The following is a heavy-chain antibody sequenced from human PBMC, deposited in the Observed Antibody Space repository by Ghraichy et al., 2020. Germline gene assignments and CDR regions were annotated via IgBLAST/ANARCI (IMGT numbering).Heavy chain of an antibody. Sequence: SGPTLVKPTETLTLTCTVSGFSLSNARMGVSWIRQPPGKALEWLAHIFSNDEKSYSTSLKSRLTISKDTSKSQVVLTMTNMDPVDTATYYCARSGSGYSSGWYEYYYYGMDVWGQGTTVTVSS. CDR3: ARSGSGYSSGWYEYYYYGMDV. D-gene: IGHD6-19*01. CDR1: GFSLSNARMG. V-gene: IGHV2-26*01. CDR2: IFSNDEK. J-gene: IGHJ6*02.